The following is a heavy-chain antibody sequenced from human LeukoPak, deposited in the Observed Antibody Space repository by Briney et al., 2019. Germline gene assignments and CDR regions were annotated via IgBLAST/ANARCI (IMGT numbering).Heavy chain of an antibody. CDR3: ARQPNPDFDY. J-gene: IGHJ4*02. CDR2: IYPRDSFT. CDR1: GYSFTNYW. Sequence: GESLQISCKASGYSFTNYWIGWVRQMPGKGLEWMGIIYPRDSFTRYSPSFQGQVTISADKSISTAYLQWSSLKASDTAIYFCARQPNPDFDYWGQGTLVTVSS. V-gene: IGHV5-51*01.